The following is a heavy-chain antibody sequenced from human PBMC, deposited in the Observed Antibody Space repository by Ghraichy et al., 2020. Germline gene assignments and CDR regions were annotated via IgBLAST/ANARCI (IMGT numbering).Heavy chain of an antibody. CDR2: IYYSGST. Sequence: SETLSLTCTVSGGSITSSSYYWGWIRQPPGKGLEWIGSIYYSGSTYYNPSLKSRVTISVDTSKNQFSLKLSSVTAADTAVYYCARDPYDSSGYYYAGDDYWGQGTLVTVSS. J-gene: IGHJ4*02. D-gene: IGHD3-22*01. CDR1: GGSITSSSYY. CDR3: ARDPYDSSGYYYAGDDY. V-gene: IGHV4-39*07.